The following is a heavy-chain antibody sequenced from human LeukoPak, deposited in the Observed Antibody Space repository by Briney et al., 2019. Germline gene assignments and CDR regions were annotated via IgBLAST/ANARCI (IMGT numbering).Heavy chain of an antibody. V-gene: IGHV3-21*01. D-gene: IGHD3-10*01. CDR2: ISSTSSYI. CDR3: ASGSYGSGFYYFYYMDV. CDR1: EFTFNSYS. J-gene: IGHJ6*03. Sequence: GGSLRLSCAASEFTFNSYSMNWVRRAPGKGLEWVSSISSTSSYIYYADSVKGRFTISRDNAKNSLYLQMNGLRAEDTAVYYCASGSYGSGFYYFYYMDVWGKGTTVTVSS.